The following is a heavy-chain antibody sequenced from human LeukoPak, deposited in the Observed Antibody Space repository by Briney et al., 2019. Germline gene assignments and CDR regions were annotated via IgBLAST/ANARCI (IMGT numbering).Heavy chain of an antibody. CDR3: TTPPRTYYYGSGSPWDY. Sequence: GGSLRLSCAASGLTLSDDYMTWVRQAPGKGLESVLIMTTSGNIKSSADSVKGRFTISRDNAKNSLYLQMNSLRAQDTAVYYCTTPPRTYYYGSGSPWDYWGQGTLVTVSS. CDR2: MTTSGNIK. D-gene: IGHD3-10*01. V-gene: IGHV3-11*04. CDR1: GLTLSDDY. J-gene: IGHJ4*02.